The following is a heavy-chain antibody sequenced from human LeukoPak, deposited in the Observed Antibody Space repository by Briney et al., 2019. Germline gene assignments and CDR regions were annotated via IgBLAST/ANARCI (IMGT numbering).Heavy chain of an antibody. J-gene: IGHJ4*02. CDR2: IYSDGSST. CDR1: GFTFSSYW. D-gene: IGHD6-13*01. V-gene: IGHV3-74*01. CDR3: ARVGYSSSWYNFDY. Sequence: PGGSLRLSCAASGFTFSSYWMHWVRQAPGKGLVWVSRIYSDGSSTSYADPVKGRFTISRDNAKNTLYLQMNSLRAEDTAVYYCARVGYSSSWYNFDYWGQGTLVTVSS.